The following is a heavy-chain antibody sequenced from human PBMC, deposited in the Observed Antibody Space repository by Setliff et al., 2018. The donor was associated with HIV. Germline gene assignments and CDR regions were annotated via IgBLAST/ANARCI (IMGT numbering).Heavy chain of an antibody. Sequence: CTVSGGSISSYYWSWIRQPPGKGLEWIGYIYYSGSTNYNPSLKSRVTISVDTSKNQFSLKLSSVTAADTAVYYCARDSVVRGVMVGMDVWGKGTTVTVSS. CDR3: ARDSVVRGVMVGMDV. J-gene: IGHJ6*03. D-gene: IGHD3-10*01. CDR2: IYYSGST. V-gene: IGHV4-59*01. CDR1: GGSISSYY.